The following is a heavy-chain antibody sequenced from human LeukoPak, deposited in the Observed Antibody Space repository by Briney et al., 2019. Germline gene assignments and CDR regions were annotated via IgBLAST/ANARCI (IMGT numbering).Heavy chain of an antibody. J-gene: IGHJ3*02. CDR1: GFTFSSYA. Sequence: GGSLRLSCAASGFTFSSYAMSWVRQAPGKGLGWVSAISGSGGSTYYADSVKGRFTISRDNSKNTLYLRMNSLRAEDTAVYYCAKDEATTVTYDAFDIWGQGTMVTVSS. CDR2: ISGSGGST. CDR3: AKDEATTVTYDAFDI. D-gene: IGHD4-17*01. V-gene: IGHV3-23*01.